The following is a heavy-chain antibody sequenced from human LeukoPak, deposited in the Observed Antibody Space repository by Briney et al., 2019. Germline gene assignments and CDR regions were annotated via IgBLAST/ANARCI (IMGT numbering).Heavy chain of an antibody. CDR2: TYNRSKWYS. CDR1: GDSVSSNSVT. D-gene: IGHD5-12*01. CDR3: ARENGGYDF. Sequence: SQTLSLTCAISGDSVSSNSVTWNWIRQSPSRGLEWLGRTYNRSKWYSDYAVSVKSRITINSDTSKNQFSLQLNSVTPEDTAVYYCARENGGYDFWGQGTLVTVSS. V-gene: IGHV6-1*01. J-gene: IGHJ4*02.